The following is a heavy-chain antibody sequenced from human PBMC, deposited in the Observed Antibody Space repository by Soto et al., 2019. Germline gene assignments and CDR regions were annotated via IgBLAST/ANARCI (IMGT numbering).Heavy chain of an antibody. CDR1: GFTFDDYA. D-gene: IGHD3-10*01. Sequence: GGSLRLSCAASGFTFDDYAMHRVRQAPGKGLEWVSGISWNSGSIGYADSVKGRFTISRDNAKNSLYLQMNSLRAEDTALYYCAKDTVRGVIFYYFDYWGQGTLVTVSS. CDR2: ISWNSGSI. J-gene: IGHJ4*02. CDR3: AKDTVRGVIFYYFDY. V-gene: IGHV3-9*01.